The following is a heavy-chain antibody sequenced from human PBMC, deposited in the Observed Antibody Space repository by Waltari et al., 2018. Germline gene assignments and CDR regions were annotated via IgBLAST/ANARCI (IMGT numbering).Heavy chain of an antibody. CDR1: GFTFSSYA. J-gene: IGHJ4*02. D-gene: IGHD3-16*01. CDR3: AKNQGRIMITFGGVSDY. Sequence: EVQLVESGGGLVQPGGSLRLSCAASGFTFSSYAMSWVRQAPGKGLEWVSAISGSGGSTYYADSVKGRFTISRDNSKNTLYLQMNSLRAEDTAVYYCAKNQGRIMITFGGVSDYWGQGTLVTVSS. CDR2: ISGSGGST. V-gene: IGHV3-23*04.